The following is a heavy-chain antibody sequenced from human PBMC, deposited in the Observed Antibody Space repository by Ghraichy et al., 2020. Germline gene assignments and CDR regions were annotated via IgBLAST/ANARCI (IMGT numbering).Heavy chain of an antibody. CDR2: ISYDGSNK. Sequence: GESLNISCAASGFTFSSYGMHWVRQAPGKGLEWVAVISYDGSNKYYADSVKGRFTISRDNSKNTLYLQMNSLRAEDTAVYYCAKSGLWFGELLSGGYFDYWGQGTLVTVSS. D-gene: IGHD3-10*01. V-gene: IGHV3-30*18. CDR1: GFTFSSYG. J-gene: IGHJ4*02. CDR3: AKSGLWFGELLSGGYFDY.